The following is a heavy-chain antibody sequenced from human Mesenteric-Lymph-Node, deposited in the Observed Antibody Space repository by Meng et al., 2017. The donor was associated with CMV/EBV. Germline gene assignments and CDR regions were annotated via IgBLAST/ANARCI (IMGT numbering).Heavy chain of an antibody. V-gene: IGHV4-30-4*08. CDR2: IYYSGST. CDR3: ARRQGVSGNPFDY. J-gene: IGHJ4*02. CDR1: GGSISSGDYY. Sequence: SETLSLTCTVSGGSISSGDYYWSWIRQPPGKGLEWIGYIYYSGSTYYNPSLKSRVTISVDTSKNQFSLKLSSVTAADTAVYYCARRQGVSGNPFDYWAQGTLVTVSS. D-gene: IGHD1-20*01.